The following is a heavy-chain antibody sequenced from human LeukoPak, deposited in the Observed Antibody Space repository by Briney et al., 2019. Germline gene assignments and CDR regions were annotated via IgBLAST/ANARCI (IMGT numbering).Heavy chain of an antibody. J-gene: IGHJ6*02. D-gene: IGHD3-10*01. Sequence: PGRSLRLSCAASGFTFSSYGMHWVRQAPGKGLEWVAVISYDGSNKYYADSVKGRFTISRDNSRNTLYLQMNSLRAEDTAVYYCAKEGITMVRGVPYYYGMDVWGQGTTVTVPS. CDR1: GFTFSSYG. CDR2: ISYDGSNK. CDR3: AKEGITMVRGVPYYYGMDV. V-gene: IGHV3-30*18.